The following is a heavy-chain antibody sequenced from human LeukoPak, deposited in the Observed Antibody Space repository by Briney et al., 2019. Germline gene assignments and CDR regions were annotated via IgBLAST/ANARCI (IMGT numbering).Heavy chain of an antibody. J-gene: IGHJ5*02. CDR2: IYYTGST. D-gene: IGHD3-22*01. V-gene: IGHV4-39*01. Sequence: SETLSVTCTVSGGSISSSSSYWGWIRQPPGKGLEWIATIYYTGSTNYNPSLKTRVTISLDTSRNQFSLRLTSVTAADTAVYYCAKSGHSYYYTPGVFSWGQGTLVTVSS. CDR1: GGSISSSSSY. CDR3: AKSGHSYYYTPGVFS.